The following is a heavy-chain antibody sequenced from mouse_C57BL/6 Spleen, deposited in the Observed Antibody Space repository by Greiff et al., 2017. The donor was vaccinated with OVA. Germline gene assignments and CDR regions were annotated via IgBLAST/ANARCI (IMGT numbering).Heavy chain of an antibody. CDR1: GYTFTDYY. V-gene: IGHV1-19*01. CDR2: INPYNGGT. CDR3: ARRGNWDEYFDV. Sequence: EVQVVESGPVLVKPGASVKMSCKASGYTFTDYYMNWVKQSHGKSLEWIGVINPYNGGTSYNQKFKGKATLTVDKSSSTAYLELNSLTSEDSAVYYCARRGNWDEYFDVWGTGTTVTVSS. D-gene: IGHD4-1*01. J-gene: IGHJ1*03.